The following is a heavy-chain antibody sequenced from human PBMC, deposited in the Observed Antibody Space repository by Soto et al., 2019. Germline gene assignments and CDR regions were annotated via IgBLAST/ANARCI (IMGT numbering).Heavy chain of an antibody. Sequence: QVQLVESGGGVVQPGRSLRLSCAASGFTFSSYGVHWVRQAPGKGLEWVAVISYDGSNKYYADSVKGRFTISRDNSKNTLYLQMNSLRAEDTAVYYCAKDGLGRGMDVWGQGTTVTVSS. D-gene: IGHD7-27*01. CDR3: AKDGLGRGMDV. CDR2: ISYDGSNK. J-gene: IGHJ6*02. V-gene: IGHV3-30*18. CDR1: GFTFSSYG.